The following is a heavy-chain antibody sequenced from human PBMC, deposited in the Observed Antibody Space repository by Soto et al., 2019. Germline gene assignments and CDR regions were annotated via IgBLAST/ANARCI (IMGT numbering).Heavy chain of an antibody. CDR2: IYYSGST. V-gene: IGHV4-31*03. CDR1: GGSISSGGYY. Sequence: PSETLSLTCTVSGGSISSGGYYWSWIRQHPGKGLEWIGYIYYSGSTYYNPSLKSRVTISVDTSKNQFSLKLSSVTAADTAVYYCAGENSSGWLYWGQGTLVTVSS. D-gene: IGHD6-19*01. J-gene: IGHJ4*02. CDR3: AGENSSGWLY.